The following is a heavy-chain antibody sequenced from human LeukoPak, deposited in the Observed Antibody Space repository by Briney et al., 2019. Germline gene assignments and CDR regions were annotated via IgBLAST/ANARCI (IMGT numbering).Heavy chain of an antibody. J-gene: IGHJ4*02. CDR3: ATRRD. Sequence: SETLSLTCAVYGGSFSGYYWSWIRQPPGKGLEWIGEINHSGSTNYNPSLKSRVTISVDASKNQFSLKLSSVTAADTAVYYCATRRDWGQGTLVTVSS. CDR1: GGSFSGYY. CDR2: INHSGST. V-gene: IGHV4-34*01.